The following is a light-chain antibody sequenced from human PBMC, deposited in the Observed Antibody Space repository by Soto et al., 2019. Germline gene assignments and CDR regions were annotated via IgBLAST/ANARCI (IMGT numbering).Light chain of an antibody. CDR1: LGVGLN. CDR2: CXA. CDR3: QQYKKGPQT. V-gene: IGKV3-15*01. Sequence: EIVMTQSPATLAVSSGARVTLSXRASLGVGLNLAWDQQGPGXPPRXXXDCXATMATGGPTRFSGSGSVTEFTLTISSLQSEDLAVYHFQQYKKGPQTFGQGTKVDI. J-gene: IGKJ1*01.